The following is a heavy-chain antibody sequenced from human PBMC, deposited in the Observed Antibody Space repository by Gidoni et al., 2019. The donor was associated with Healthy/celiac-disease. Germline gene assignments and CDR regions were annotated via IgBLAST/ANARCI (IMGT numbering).Heavy chain of an antibody. CDR2: INHSGST. CDR3: ARVLLDYYDSSGYYSGIDY. D-gene: IGHD3-22*01. J-gene: IGHJ4*02. V-gene: IGHV4-34*01. Sequence: QVQLQQWGAGLLKPSETLSLTCAVYGGSFSGYYWSWIRQPPGKGLEWIGEINHSGSTNYNPSLKSRVTISVDTSKNQFSLKLSSVTAADTAVYYCARVLLDYYDSSGYYSGIDYWGQGTLVTVSS. CDR1: GGSFSGYY.